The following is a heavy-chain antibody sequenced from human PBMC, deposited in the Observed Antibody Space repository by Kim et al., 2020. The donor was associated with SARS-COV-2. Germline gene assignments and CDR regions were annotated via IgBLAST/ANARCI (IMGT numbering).Heavy chain of an antibody. Sequence: ASVKVSCKASGYTFTGYYMHWVRQAPGQGLEWMGRINPNSGGTNYAQKFQGRVTMTRDTSISTAYMELSRLRSDDTAVYYCARARSIAARVWPYYGMDVWGQGTTVTVSS. CDR3: ARARSIAARVWPYYGMDV. J-gene: IGHJ6*02. D-gene: IGHD6-6*01. CDR2: INPNSGGT. CDR1: GYTFTGYY. V-gene: IGHV1-2*06.